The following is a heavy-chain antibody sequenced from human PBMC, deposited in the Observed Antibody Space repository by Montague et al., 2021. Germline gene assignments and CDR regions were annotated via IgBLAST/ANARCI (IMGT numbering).Heavy chain of an antibody. Sequence: SETLSLTCAVYGGSFSGHYGSWIRQPPGKGLEWIGEINHSGSTNYNPSLKSRVTMSVDTSKNQFSLNLSSVTAADTAVYYCARYLHTSKYSGSHYLSRQYGMDVWGQGTTVPVSS. D-gene: IGHD1-26*01. V-gene: IGHV4-34*01. CDR3: ARYLHTSKYSGSHYLSRQYGMDV. CDR2: INHSGST. CDR1: GGSFSGHY. J-gene: IGHJ6*02.